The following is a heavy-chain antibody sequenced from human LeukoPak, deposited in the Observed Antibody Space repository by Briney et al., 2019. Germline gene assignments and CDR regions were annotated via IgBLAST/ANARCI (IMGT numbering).Heavy chain of an antibody. J-gene: IGHJ4*02. V-gene: IGHV4-59*01. Sequence: SGTLSLTCAVSGGSISSYYWSWIRQPPGKGLEWIGYIYYSGSTNYNPSLKSRVTISVDTSKNQFSLKLSSVTAADTAVYYCARGEGYFDYWSQGTLVTVSS. CDR3: ARGEGYFDY. CDR1: GGSISSYY. CDR2: IYYSGST.